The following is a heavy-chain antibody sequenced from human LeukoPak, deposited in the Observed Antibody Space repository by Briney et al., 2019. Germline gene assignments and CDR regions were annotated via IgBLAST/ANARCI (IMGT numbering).Heavy chain of an antibody. J-gene: IGHJ4*02. V-gene: IGHV3-21*04. CDR3: AKDSLSYSSSFDY. D-gene: IGHD6-13*01. Sequence: GGFLRLSCAASAFSLNAYNMNWVRQAPGKGLEWVSSISYTGTYIYYADSVKGRFTISRDNAKNSLYLQMNSLRAEDTALYYCAKDSLSYSSSFDYWGQGTLVTVSS. CDR2: ISYTGTYI. CDR1: AFSLNAYN.